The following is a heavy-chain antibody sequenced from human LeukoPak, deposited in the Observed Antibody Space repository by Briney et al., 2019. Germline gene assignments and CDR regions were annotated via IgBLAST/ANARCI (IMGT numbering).Heavy chain of an antibody. CDR2: IRGRGGST. D-gene: IGHD3-10*01. CDR3: AEDGGDYYGSGSYPFDY. Sequence: PGGSLRLSCAASGFTFSSYAMSGVRQARGKGLEGVSAIRGRGGSTFYADCVKGRFTIPRDNSKNTLYLQMNSLRAEDTAVYYCAEDGGDYYGSGSYPFDYWGQGTLVTVSS. V-gene: IGHV3-23*01. J-gene: IGHJ4*02. CDR1: GFTFSSYA.